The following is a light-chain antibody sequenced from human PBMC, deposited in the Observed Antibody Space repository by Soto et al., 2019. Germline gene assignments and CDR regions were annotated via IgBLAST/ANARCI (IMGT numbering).Light chain of an antibody. V-gene: IGKV3-20*01. CDR2: GAS. J-gene: IGKJ2*01. CDR3: QQFNTSPMYT. Sequence: EIVLTQSPGTLSLSPGERATLSCRASQSVTSNYLAWYQQKPGQAPRLLIYGASSRASGIPDRFSGSGSGTDVTLTISRLEPEAFAVYYCQQFNTSPMYTFGQGTKVEIK. CDR1: QSVTSNY.